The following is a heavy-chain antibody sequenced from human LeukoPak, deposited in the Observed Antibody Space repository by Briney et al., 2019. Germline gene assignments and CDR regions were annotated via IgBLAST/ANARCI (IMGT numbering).Heavy chain of an antibody. CDR1: GFTFSNYW. J-gene: IGHJ4*02. V-gene: IGHV3-23*01. CDR2: ISDSGGTT. D-gene: IGHD3-10*01. CDR3: AKEASGYGYYFDY. Sequence: PGGSLRLSCAASGFTFSNYWMSWVRQPPGKGLEWLSVISDSGGTTFYADSVKGRFTISRDNSKNTLYLQMNSLRAEDTAVYYCAKEASGYGYYFDYWGQGTLVTVSS.